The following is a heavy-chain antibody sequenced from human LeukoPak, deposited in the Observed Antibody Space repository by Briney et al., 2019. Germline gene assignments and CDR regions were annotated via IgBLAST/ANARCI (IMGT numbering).Heavy chain of an antibody. Sequence: GGSLRLSCAASRFTFSSYAMSWVRQAPGKGLEWVSAISGSGGSTYYADSVKGRFTISRDNSKNTLYLQMNSLRAEDTAVYYCAKVTYGSGTQGYYGMDVWGQGTTVTVSS. CDR1: RFTFSSYA. J-gene: IGHJ6*02. CDR2: ISGSGGST. D-gene: IGHD3-10*01. V-gene: IGHV3-23*01. CDR3: AKVTYGSGTQGYYGMDV.